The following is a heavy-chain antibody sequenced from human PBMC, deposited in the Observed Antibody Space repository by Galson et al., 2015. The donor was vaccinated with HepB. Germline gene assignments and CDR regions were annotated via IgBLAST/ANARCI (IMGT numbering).Heavy chain of an antibody. Sequence: QVQLQESGPGLVKPSETLSLTCTVSGGSISSSSYYWGWIRQPPGKGLEWIGSIYYSGSTYYNPSLKSRVTISVDTSKNQFSLKLSSVTAADTTVYYCARISIAAWGEGFDPWGQGTLVTVSS. CDR1: GGSISSSSYY. D-gene: IGHD6-6*01. J-gene: IGHJ5*02. V-gene: IGHV4-39*01. CDR2: IYYSGST. CDR3: ARISIAAWGEGFDP.